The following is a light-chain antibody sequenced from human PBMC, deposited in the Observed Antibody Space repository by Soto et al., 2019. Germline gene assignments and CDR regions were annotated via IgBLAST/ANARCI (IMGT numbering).Light chain of an antibody. J-gene: IGLJ3*02. CDR2: DVS. CDR3: SSYTSSNTLV. CDR1: SGDVGGYNY. Sequence: QSALTQPASMSGSPGQSITISCTGTSGDVGGYNYVSWYQQHPGKAPKLMIYDVSNRPSGVSNRFSGSKSGNTASLTISGLWTEDEADYYCSSYTSSNTLVFGGGTKLTVL. V-gene: IGLV2-14*01.